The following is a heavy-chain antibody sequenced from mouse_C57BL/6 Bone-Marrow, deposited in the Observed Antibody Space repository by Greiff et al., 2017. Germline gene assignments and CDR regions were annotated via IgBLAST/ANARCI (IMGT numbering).Heavy chain of an antibody. D-gene: IGHD2-3*01. CDR2: INPNNGGT. Sequence: EVQLQESGPELVKPGASVTIPCTASGYTFTDYNMDWVKQSHGKSLEWIGDINPNNGGTIYNQKFKGQATLTVDKSSSTAYMELLSLTSEVSAVYFCASSGDGYCPAYAMDYWGQGTSVTVSS. J-gene: IGHJ4*01. CDR1: GYTFTDYN. CDR3: ASSGDGYCPAYAMDY. V-gene: IGHV1-18*01.